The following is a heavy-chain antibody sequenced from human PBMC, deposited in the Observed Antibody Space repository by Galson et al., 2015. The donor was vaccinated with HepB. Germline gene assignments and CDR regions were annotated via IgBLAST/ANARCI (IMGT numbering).Heavy chain of an antibody. Sequence: SLRLSCAASGFTFSTYAMHWVRQAPGKGLEWVAIISYDGSDKYYADSVKGRFTISRDNSKNMLYLQMKSLRTEDTAVYSCARVGQQLGQLGGGFDFWGQGTMVTVSS. D-gene: IGHD1-1*01. CDR1: GFTFSTYA. CDR3: ARVGQQLGQLGGGFDF. V-gene: IGHV3-30-3*01. CDR2: ISYDGSDK. J-gene: IGHJ3*01.